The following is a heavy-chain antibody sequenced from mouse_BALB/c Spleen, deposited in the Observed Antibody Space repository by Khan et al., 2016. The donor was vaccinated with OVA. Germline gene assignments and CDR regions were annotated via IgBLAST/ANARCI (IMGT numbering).Heavy chain of an antibody. CDR2: IRGDGGK. J-gene: IGHJ4*01. CDR1: GYSFSRYN. V-gene: IGHV2-6-4*01. Sequence: VKLLESGPGLVAPSQTLSITCTVSGYSFSRYNIHWVRQPPGKGLEWLGGIRGDGGKAYNETLITRLSIRKDNSKSQSLLKVNCLQTDDTAIYYCARAYYRFGDYYAMDYWGQGTSVTVSS. D-gene: IGHD2-14*01. CDR3: ARAYYRFGDYYAMDY.